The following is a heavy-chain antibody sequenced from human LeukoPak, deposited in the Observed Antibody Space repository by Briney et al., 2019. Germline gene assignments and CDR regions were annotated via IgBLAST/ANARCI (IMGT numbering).Heavy chain of an antibody. V-gene: IGHV3-43*02. Sequence: RGSLRLSCAASGFTFDDYAMHWVCQAPGKGLEWVSLISGDGGSTYYADSVKGRFTISRDNSKNSLYLQMNSLRTEDTALYYCAKDWGAYYDSSGFYSGDFDYWGQGTLVTVSS. J-gene: IGHJ4*02. CDR2: ISGDGGST. CDR3: AKDWGAYYDSSGFYSGDFDY. D-gene: IGHD3-22*01. CDR1: GFTFDDYA.